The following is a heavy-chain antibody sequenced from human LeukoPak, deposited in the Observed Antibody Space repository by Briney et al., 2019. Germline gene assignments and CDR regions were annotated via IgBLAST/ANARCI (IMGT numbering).Heavy chain of an antibody. CDR2: IIPILGIA. CDR1: GGTFGSYA. CDR3: ARGGTQDYYGSGQFDY. V-gene: IGHV1-69*10. Sequence: SVTVSCKASGGTFGSYAISWVRQAPGQGLEWMGRIIPILGIANYAQKFQGRVTITADKSTSTAYMELSSLRSEDTAVYYCARGGTQDYYGSGQFDYWGQGTLVTVSS. J-gene: IGHJ4*02. D-gene: IGHD3-10*01.